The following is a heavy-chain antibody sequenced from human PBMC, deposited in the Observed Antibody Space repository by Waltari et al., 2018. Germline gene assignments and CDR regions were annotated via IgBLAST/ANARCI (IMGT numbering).Heavy chain of an antibody. D-gene: IGHD2-2*03. V-gene: IGHV3-74*01. Sequence: EVQVVESGGGLVQPGGSLRLSLQASGSTFSPYWMHWVRQVPGKGLVWVAGVNSDGSRRNYSDPVRCRFTISRDNARNTVQLQMNSLRAEDTAVYYCGTLEAVGSWGQGTLVTVSS. CDR3: GTLEAVGS. J-gene: IGHJ5*02. CDR1: GSTFSPYW. CDR2: VNSDGSRR.